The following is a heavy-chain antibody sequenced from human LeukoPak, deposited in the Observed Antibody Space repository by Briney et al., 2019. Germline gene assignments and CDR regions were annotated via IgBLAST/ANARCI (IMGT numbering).Heavy chain of an antibody. CDR3: AKDRDCSSDRCSDAFDV. Sequence: PGRSLRLSCAASGFTFDDYAMHWVRQVPGKGLEWVSSISWNSASVAYADSPKGRFTISRDNGENSLYLQMNSLKSEDTALYYCAKDRDCSSDRCSDAFDVWGRGTLVTVSS. J-gene: IGHJ3*01. CDR1: GFTFDDYA. D-gene: IGHD2-2*01. V-gene: IGHV3-9*01. CDR2: ISWNSASV.